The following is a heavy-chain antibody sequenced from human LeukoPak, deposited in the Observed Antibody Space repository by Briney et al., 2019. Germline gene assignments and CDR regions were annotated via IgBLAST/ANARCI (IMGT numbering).Heavy chain of an antibody. V-gene: IGHV4-39*01. CDR1: GGSISSSSYY. Sequence: PSETLSLTCTVSGGSISSSSYYWGWISQPPGKGLEWIGSIYYSGSTYYNPSLKSRVTISVDTSKNQFSLKLSSVTAADTAVYYCERHEEAVAGVMSDYWGQGTLVTVSS. D-gene: IGHD6-19*01. CDR3: ERHEEAVAGVMSDY. CDR2: IYYSGST. J-gene: IGHJ4*02.